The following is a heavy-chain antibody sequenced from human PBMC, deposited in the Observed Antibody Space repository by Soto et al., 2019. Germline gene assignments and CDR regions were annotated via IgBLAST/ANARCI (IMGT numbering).Heavy chain of an antibody. V-gene: IGHV3-7*01. CDR1: GFTFSRYW. CDR3: ARRDCSGGSCSMGPFDC. Sequence: GGSLRLSCAASGFTFSRYWMSWVRQAPGKGLEWVANIKQDGSEKYYVDSVKGRFTISRDNAKNSLYLQMNSLRAEDTAVYYCARRDCSGGSCSMGPFDCWGQGT. CDR2: IKQDGSEK. D-gene: IGHD2-15*01. J-gene: IGHJ4*02.